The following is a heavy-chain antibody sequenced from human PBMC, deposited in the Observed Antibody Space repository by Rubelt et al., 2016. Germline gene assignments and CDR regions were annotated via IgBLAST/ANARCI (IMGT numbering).Heavy chain of an antibody. V-gene: IGHV3-64*04. CDR2: IAGNGGGT. D-gene: IGHD5-12*01. CDR3: ARDFPEVATWGCLNI. J-gene: IGHJ3*02. Sequence: VQLVESGGGLVQPGGSLRLSCEASGFTFSTYAMRWVRQAPGKGLEYVAAIAGNGGGTYYANSVKGSLTISRDNSKNTLYRQMNSLRAEDTAGYYCARDFPEVATWGCLNIWGQGTMVTVSS. CDR1: GFTFSTYA.